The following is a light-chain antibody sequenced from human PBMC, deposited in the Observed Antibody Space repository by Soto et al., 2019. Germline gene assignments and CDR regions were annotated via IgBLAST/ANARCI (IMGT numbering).Light chain of an antibody. CDR2: EVT. CDR1: TSDIGAYDY. V-gene: IGLV2-23*02. CDR3: CSFAGSSTYV. Sequence: QSVLAQPASVSGSPGQSITIPCTGTTSDIGAYDYVSWYQQHPGKVPKLIIFEVTKRPSGVSNRFSGSKSGNAASLTISGLQAEDEADYYCCSFAGSSTYVFGTGTKVTVL. J-gene: IGLJ1*01.